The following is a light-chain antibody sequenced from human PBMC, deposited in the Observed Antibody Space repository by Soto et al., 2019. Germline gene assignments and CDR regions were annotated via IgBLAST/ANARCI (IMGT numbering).Light chain of an antibody. CDR1: QRIYTW. V-gene: IGKV1-5*03. CDR2: KAT. J-gene: IGKJ1*01. CDR3: QEYETFSPWP. Sequence: DIQMTQSPSIVSASVGDRVTITCRASQRIYTWLAWYQQKPGTAPKLLIYKATTLQSGVPSRFSGSGSGTEFTLAISSLEPDDFATYYCQEYETFSPWPFGQGTKVEVK.